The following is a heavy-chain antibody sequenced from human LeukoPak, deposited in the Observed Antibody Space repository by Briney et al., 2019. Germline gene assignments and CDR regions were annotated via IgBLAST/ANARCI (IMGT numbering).Heavy chain of an antibody. CDR1: GGSFSGYY. J-gene: IGHJ6*04. V-gene: IGHV4-34*01. Sequence: PSETLSLTCAVYGGSFSGYYWSWIRQPPGKGLEWIGEINHSGSTNYNPSLKSRVTISVDTSKNQFSLKLSSVTAADTAVYYCARVITMVRGVIRYGMDVWGKGTTVTVSS. CDR2: INHSGST. CDR3: ARVITMVRGVIRYGMDV. D-gene: IGHD3-10*01.